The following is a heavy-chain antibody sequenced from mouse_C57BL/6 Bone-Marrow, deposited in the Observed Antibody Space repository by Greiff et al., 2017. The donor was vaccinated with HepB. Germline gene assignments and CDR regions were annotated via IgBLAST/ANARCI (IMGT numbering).Heavy chain of an antibody. D-gene: IGHD1-1*01. J-gene: IGHJ4*01. CDR1: GFNIKDDY. V-gene: IGHV14-4*01. Sequence: EVKLVDSGAELVRPGASVKLSCTASGFNIKDDYMHWVKQRPEQGLEWIGWIDPENGDTEYASKFQGKATITADTSSNTAYLQLSSLTSEDTAVYYCTTLYYYERGYAMDYWGQGTSVTVSS. CDR2: IDPENGDT. CDR3: TTLYYYERGYAMDY.